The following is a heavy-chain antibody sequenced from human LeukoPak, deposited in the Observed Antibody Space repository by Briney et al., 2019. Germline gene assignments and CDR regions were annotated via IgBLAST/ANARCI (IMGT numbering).Heavy chain of an antibody. CDR2: ISSGSNTI. V-gene: IGHV3-48*01. J-gene: IGHJ4*02. D-gene: IGHD6-6*01. Sequence: GGSLRLSCAASGFTFSSYAMNWVRQAPGKGLEWVSYISSGSNTIYYADSVKGRFTISRDNAKNSLYLQMNSLRAEDTAVYYCAREYSSSSGRSFDYWGQGTLVTVSS. CDR3: AREYSSSSGRSFDY. CDR1: GFTFSSYA.